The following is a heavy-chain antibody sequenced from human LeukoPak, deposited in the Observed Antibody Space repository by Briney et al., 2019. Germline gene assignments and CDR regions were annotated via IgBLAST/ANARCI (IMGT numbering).Heavy chain of an antibody. V-gene: IGHV3-30*18. D-gene: IGHD7-27*01. CDR2: ISYDESYK. CDR3: AKDGLTGVNYYYGMDV. CDR1: GFSFSSYG. Sequence: GRSLRLSCAASGFSFSSYGIHWVRQAPGKGLEWVAVISYDESYKYYADSVKGRFTISRDNSKNTLYLQMNGLRAEDTAVYYCAKDGLTGVNYYYGMDVWGKGTTVTVSS. J-gene: IGHJ6*04.